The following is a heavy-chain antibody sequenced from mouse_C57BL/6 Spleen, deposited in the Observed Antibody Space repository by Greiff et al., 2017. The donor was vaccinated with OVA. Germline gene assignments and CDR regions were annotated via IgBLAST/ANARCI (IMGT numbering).Heavy chain of an antibody. CDR1: GYTFTDYY. Sequence: VQLQQSGPELVKPGASVKISCKASGYTFTDYYMNWVKQSHGQSLEWIGDINPNNGGTSYNQKFKGKATLTVDKSSSTAYMELRSLTSEDSAVYYCAGIYYGNCEAYWYFDVWGTGTTVTVSS. V-gene: IGHV1-26*01. CDR2: INPNNGGT. J-gene: IGHJ1*03. CDR3: AGIYYGNCEAYWYFDV. D-gene: IGHD2-1*01.